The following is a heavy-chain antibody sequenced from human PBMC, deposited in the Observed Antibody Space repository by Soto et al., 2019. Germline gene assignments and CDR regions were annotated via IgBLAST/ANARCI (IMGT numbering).Heavy chain of an antibody. D-gene: IGHD6-19*01. CDR3: ARGWLEDYYYYYGMDV. CDR1: GGSISSYY. CDR2: IYYSGST. J-gene: IGHJ6*02. V-gene: IGHV4-59*01. Sequence: QVQLQESGPGLVKPSETLSLTCTVSGGSISSYYWSWIRQPPGKGLEWIGYIYYSGSTNYNPSLKSRVTISVDTAKSQFSLKLSAVTAADTAVYCCARGWLEDYYYYYGMDVWGQGTTVTVSS.